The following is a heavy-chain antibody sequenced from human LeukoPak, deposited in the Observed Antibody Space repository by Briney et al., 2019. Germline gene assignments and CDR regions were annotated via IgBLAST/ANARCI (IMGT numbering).Heavy chain of an antibody. Sequence: GGSLRLSCTASGFTFSSYGIHWVRQAPGKGLVWVSRINSDGSSTSYADSVKGRFTISRDNSKNTLYLQMNSLRAEDTAVYYCAKCSGWFVRGKDYYYYYMDVWGKGTTVTVSS. V-gene: IGHV3-74*01. D-gene: IGHD6-19*01. CDR3: AKCSGWFVRGKDYYYYYMDV. J-gene: IGHJ6*03. CDR1: GFTFSSYG. CDR2: INSDGSST.